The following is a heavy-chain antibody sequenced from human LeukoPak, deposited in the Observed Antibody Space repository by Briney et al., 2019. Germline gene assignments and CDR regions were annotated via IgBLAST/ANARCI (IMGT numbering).Heavy chain of an antibody. V-gene: IGHV3-74*01. D-gene: IGHD3-10*01. Sequence: GGSLRLSCAASGFTFSSYAMSWVRQAPGKGLVWVSRINSDGSSTSYADSVKGRFTISRDNAKNTLYLQMNSLRAEDTAVYYCARAGAMVRGVIIPDYYGMDVWGQGTTVTVSS. CDR3: ARAGAMVRGVIIPDYYGMDV. CDR2: INSDGSST. J-gene: IGHJ6*02. CDR1: GFTFSSYA.